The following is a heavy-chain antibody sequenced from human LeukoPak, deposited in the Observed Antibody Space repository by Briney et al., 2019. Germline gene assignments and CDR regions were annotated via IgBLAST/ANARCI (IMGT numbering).Heavy chain of an antibody. CDR2: ISAYNGNT. J-gene: IGHJ5*02. V-gene: IGHV1-18*01. CDR3: ARAPRRNYYDSSGYWTNWFDP. CDR1: GYTFTSYG. D-gene: IGHD3-22*01. Sequence: GSVKVSCKASGYTFTSYGISWVRQAPGQGLEWMGWISAYNGNTNYAQKLQGRVTMTTDTSTSTAYMELRSLRSDDTAVYYCARAPRRNYYDSSGYWTNWFDPWGQGTLVTVSS.